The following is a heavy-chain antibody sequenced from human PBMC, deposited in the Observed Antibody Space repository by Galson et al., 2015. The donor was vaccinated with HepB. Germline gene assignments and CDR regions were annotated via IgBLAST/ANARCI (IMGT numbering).Heavy chain of an antibody. Sequence: SLRLSCAASGFTFSSYGMHWVRQAPGKGLEWVAVIWYDGSNKYYADSVKGRFTISRDNSKNTLYLQMNSLRAEDTAVYYCARDPSLPRKGTTVVTGDAFDIWGQGTMVTVSS. CDR2: IWYDGSNK. CDR1: GFTFSSYG. V-gene: IGHV3-33*01. CDR3: ARDPSLPRKGTTVVTGDAFDI. J-gene: IGHJ3*02. D-gene: IGHD4-23*01.